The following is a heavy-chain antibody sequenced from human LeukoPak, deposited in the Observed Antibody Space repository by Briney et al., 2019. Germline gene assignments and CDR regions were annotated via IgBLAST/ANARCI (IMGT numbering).Heavy chain of an antibody. CDR1: GFTFSSYA. V-gene: IGHV3-23*01. J-gene: IGHJ4*02. CDR3: AKDRGVGGAPNYFDY. D-gene: IGHD1-26*01. Sequence: PGGSLRLSCAASGFTFSSYAMNWVRQAPGKGLEWVSAISGSGGSTYYADSVKGRFTISRDNSKNTLSLQMNSLRAEDTAVYYCAKDRGVGGAPNYFDYWGQGTLVTVSS. CDR2: ISGSGGST.